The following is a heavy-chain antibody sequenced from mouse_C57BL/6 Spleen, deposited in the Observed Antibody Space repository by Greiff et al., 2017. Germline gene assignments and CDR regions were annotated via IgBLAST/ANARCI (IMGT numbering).Heavy chain of an antibody. CDR2: IYPGDGDT. J-gene: IGHJ4*01. CDR3: ASSHYYAMDY. V-gene: IGHV1-82*01. Sequence: QVQLQQSGPELVKPGASVKISCKASGYAFSSSWMNWVKQRPGKGLEWIGRIYPGDGDTNYNGKFKGKATLTADKSSSTAYMQLSSLTSEASAVYFCASSHYYAMDYWGQGTSVTVSS. CDR1: GYAFSSSW.